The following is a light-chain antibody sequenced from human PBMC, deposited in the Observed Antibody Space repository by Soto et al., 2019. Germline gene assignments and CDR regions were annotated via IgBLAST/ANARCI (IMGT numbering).Light chain of an antibody. Sequence: EIVMTQSPATLSVSPGERATLSCRASQSVSSNLAWYQQKPGQAPRLLIYGASTRATGIPARFSGSGSGTEFTLTISSLQSEDFAVYYCQQRSNWPPEVTFGGGTKVDIK. V-gene: IGKV3-15*01. CDR3: QQRSNWPPEVT. CDR2: GAS. CDR1: QSVSSN. J-gene: IGKJ4*01.